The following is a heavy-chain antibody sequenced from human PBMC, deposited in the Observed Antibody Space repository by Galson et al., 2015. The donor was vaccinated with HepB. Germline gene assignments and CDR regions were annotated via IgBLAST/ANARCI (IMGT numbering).Heavy chain of an antibody. V-gene: IGHV2-70*04. CDR3: VRIGPAAVDS. CDR1: GFSLNSREPR. J-gene: IGHJ5*02. D-gene: IGHD6-13*01. Sequence: PALVKPTQTLTLTCTFSGFSLNSREPRVSWIRQPPGKALEWLARNEWGNKKFYSASLKTRLTISKDTSRNQVVLTLTNVDPVDTATYYCVRIGPAAVDSWGLGTLVTVSS. CDR2: NEWGNKK.